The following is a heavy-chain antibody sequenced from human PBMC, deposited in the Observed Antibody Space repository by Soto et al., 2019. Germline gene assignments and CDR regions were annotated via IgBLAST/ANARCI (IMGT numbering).Heavy chain of an antibody. CDR3: ARGTNYYGSGSYYNLAYFDY. J-gene: IGHJ4*02. V-gene: IGHV4-61*01. CDR2: IYYSGST. Sequence: PSETLSLTCTVSGGSVSSGSYYWSWIRHPPGKGLEWIGYIYYSGSTNYNPSLKSRVTISVDTSKNQFSLKLSSVTAADTAVYYCARGTNYYGSGSYYNLAYFDYWGQGTLVTVS. CDR1: GGSVSSGSYY. D-gene: IGHD3-10*01.